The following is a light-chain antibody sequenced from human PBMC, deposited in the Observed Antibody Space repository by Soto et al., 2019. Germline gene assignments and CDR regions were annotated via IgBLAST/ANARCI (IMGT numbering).Light chain of an antibody. CDR2: AAS. Sequence: EIVLTQSPATLSLSPGERTTLSGTASQSVSGNLAWYQQKHGQAPRLLIYAASTRATGVPDRFSGSGSGTEFTLTISSLQSEDFAVYYCLQYYNWPPWTFGQGTKVDIK. CDR1: QSVSGN. J-gene: IGKJ1*01. CDR3: LQYYNWPPWT. V-gene: IGKV3-15*01.